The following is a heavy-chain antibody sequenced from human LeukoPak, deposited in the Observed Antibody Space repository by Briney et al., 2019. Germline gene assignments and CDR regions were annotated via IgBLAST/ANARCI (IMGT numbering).Heavy chain of an antibody. CDR2: ISSNGGST. J-gene: IGHJ6*03. CDR1: GFTFSSYS. CDR3: ARDGVPGTYYYYYMDV. V-gene: IGHV3-64*01. Sequence: GGSLRLSCAASGFTFSSYSMNWVRQAPGKGLEYVSAISSNGGSTYYANSVKGRFTISRDNSKNTLYLQMGSLRAEDMAVYYCARDGVPGTYYYYYMDVWGKGTTVTVSS. D-gene: IGHD1-1*01.